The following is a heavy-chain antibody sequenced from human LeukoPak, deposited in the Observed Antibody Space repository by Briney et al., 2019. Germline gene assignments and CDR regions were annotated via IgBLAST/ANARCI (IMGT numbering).Heavy chain of an antibody. CDR1: GFTFSSYA. CDR2: ISYDGSNK. V-gene: IGHV3-30-3*01. CDR3: ARDPQGGASFDY. Sequence: LSGRSLRLSCAASGFTFSSYAMHWVRQAPGKGLEWVAVISYDGSNKYYADSVKGRFTISRDNSKNTLYLQMNSLRAEDTAVYYCARDPQGGASFDYWGQGTLVTVSS. J-gene: IGHJ4*02. D-gene: IGHD1-26*01.